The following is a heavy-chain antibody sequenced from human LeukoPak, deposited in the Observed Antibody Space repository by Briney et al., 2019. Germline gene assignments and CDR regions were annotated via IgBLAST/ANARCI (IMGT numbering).Heavy chain of an antibody. CDR1: GFTFSDFW. CDR3: VTDRKRGRSY. V-gene: IGHV3-7*01. CDR2: INRDGSDI. Sequence: GGSLRLPCAVSGFTFSDFWISWVRQAPGKGLEWVANINRDGSDIYYVDSVKGRFTISRDNAKNSLYLHMNSLRAEGTAVYYCVTDRKRGRSYWGEGTLVTVSS. J-gene: IGHJ4*02. D-gene: IGHD1-26*01.